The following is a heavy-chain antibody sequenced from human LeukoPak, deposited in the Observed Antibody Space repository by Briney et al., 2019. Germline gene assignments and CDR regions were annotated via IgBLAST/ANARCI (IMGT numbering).Heavy chain of an antibody. V-gene: IGHV3-74*01. J-gene: IGHJ2*01. CDR1: GFSLSNYW. CDR2: INSDGSST. CDR3: ARVGRGGVTRDWYFDL. Sequence: GGSLRLSCAASGFSLSNYWMSWVRQAPGKGLVWVSRINSDGSSTSYADSVKGRFTISRDNAKNTLYLQMNSLRAEDTAVYYCARVGRGGVTRDWYFDLWGRGTLVTVSS. D-gene: IGHD4-11*01.